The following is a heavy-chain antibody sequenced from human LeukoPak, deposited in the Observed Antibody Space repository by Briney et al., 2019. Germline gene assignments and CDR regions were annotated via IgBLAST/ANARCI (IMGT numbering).Heavy chain of an antibody. CDR3: ARDTRIAAAGTYRGGYGMDV. J-gene: IGHJ6*02. Sequence: KPSETLSLTCTVSGGSISSYYWSWIRQPAGKGLEGIGRIYTSGSTNYNPSLKSRVTMSVDTSKNQFSLKLSSVTAADTAVYYCARDTRIAAAGTYRGGYGMDVRGQGTTVTVSS. CDR1: GGSISSYY. V-gene: IGHV4-4*07. D-gene: IGHD6-13*01. CDR2: IYTSGST.